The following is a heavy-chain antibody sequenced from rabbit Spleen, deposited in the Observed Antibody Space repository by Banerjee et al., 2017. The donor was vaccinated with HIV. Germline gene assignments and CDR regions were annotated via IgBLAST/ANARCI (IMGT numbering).Heavy chain of an antibody. V-gene: IGHV1S45*01. CDR2: IYAGSSSNT. CDR3: ASVRDGGRSGYSDFNL. CDR1: GFSFSSSYW. Sequence: EGAEGEVVEPGVSLTLTCTASGFSFSSSYWICWVRQAPGKGLEWIACIYAGSSSNTYYASWAKGRFTISKTSSTTVTLQMTSMPAADMPCYFCASVRDGGRSGYSDFNLWGPGTLVTVS. D-gene: IGHD1-1*01. J-gene: IGHJ4*01.